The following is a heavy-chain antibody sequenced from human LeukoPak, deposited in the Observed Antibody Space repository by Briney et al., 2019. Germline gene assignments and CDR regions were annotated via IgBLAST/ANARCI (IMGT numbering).Heavy chain of an antibody. V-gene: IGHV4-59*01. J-gene: IGHJ3*02. CDR3: ARGYGDYVVYTFDI. Sequence: PSETLSLTCTGSGGSISSYYWSWIRQPPGKGLEWSGYIYYSGSTNYDPSLKSRVTISVDTSKNQFSLKLSSVTAADTAVYYCARGYGDYVVYTFDIWGQGTMVTVSS. D-gene: IGHD4-17*01. CDR2: IYYSGST. CDR1: GGSISSYY.